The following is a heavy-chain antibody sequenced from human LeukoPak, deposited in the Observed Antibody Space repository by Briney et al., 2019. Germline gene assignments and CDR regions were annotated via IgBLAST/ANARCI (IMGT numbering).Heavy chain of an antibody. CDR3: ARAGYYDFWSGYRNHDAFDI. D-gene: IGHD3-3*01. CDR1: GGSFSGYY. V-gene: IGHV4-34*01. CDR2: INHSGST. J-gene: IGHJ3*02. Sequence: PSETLSLTCAVYGGSFSGYYWSWIRQPPGKGLEWIGEINHSGSTNYNPSLKSRVTISVDTSKNQFSLKRSSVTAADTAVYYCARAGYYDFWSGYRNHDAFDIWGQGTTVTVSS.